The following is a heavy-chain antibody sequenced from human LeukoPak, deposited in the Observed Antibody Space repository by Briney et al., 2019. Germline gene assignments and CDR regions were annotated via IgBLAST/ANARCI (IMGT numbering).Heavy chain of an antibody. D-gene: IGHD2-21*01. J-gene: IGHJ4*02. Sequence: SETLSLTCTVSGGSISSASYYWGWIRQPPGKGLEWIGTISSSGNTYSNPSLKSRVTSSLDTSKNQFSLRLTSVTAADTAVYYCARDYVVDSTLEAFFDYWGQGMLVTVSS. CDR2: ISSSGNT. CDR1: GGSISSASYY. V-gene: IGHV4-39*07. CDR3: ARDYVVDSTLEAFFDY.